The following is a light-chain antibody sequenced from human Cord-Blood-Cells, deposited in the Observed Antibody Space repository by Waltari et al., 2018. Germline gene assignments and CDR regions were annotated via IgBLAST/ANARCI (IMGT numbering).Light chain of an antibody. CDR1: SSDVGGYNY. J-gene: IGLJ1*01. Sequence: QSALTQPRSVSGSPGQSVTISCTGTSSDVGGYNYVSWYPLHPGKAPKLMIYDVSKRPSGVPDRFSGSKSGNTASLTISGLQAEDEADYYCCSYAGSYVFGTGTKVTVL. CDR2: DVS. V-gene: IGLV2-11*01. CDR3: CSYAGSYV.